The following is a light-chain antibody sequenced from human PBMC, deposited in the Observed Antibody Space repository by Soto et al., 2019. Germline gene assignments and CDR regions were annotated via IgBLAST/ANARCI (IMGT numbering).Light chain of an antibody. Sequence: DIRMTQSPSSLPASVGDRVAITCRASQSISSWLAWYQQKPGKAPKLLIYDASSLESGVPSRFSGSGSGTEFTLTISSLQPDDFATYYCQQYNSYSTFGQGTKVDIK. CDR1: QSISSW. CDR2: DAS. V-gene: IGKV1-5*01. J-gene: IGKJ1*01. CDR3: QQYNSYST.